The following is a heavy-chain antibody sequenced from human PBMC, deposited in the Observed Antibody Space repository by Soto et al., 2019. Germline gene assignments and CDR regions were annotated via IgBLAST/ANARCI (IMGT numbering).Heavy chain of an antibody. CDR3: VGGRGRLVGFDY. J-gene: IGHJ4*02. CDR2: INDSGTT. Sequence: QVQLQQWGPGLLKPSETLSLTCAVNGGSFSDYYWSWIRQPPGKGLEWIAEINDSGTTNYSPSLKSRVTMSVDTSKKQFSLKLTSVAAADTAVYFCVGGRGRLVGFDYWGQGTLVTVSS. CDR1: GGSFSDYY. V-gene: IGHV4-34*01. D-gene: IGHD1-26*01.